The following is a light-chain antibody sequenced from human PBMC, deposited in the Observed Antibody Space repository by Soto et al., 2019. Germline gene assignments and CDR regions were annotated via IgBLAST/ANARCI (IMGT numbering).Light chain of an antibody. CDR1: QGVGRF. V-gene: IGKV3-11*01. CDR2: DAS. Sequence: EIVLTQSPATLSLSPGERAALSCRASQGVGRFLAWYQQKPGQAPRLLIYDASNRATGIPARFSGSGSETDFPLAIGLQEAEDVADYYWQHRGGCPLTFGGGTKVEIK. CDR3: QHRGGCPLT. J-gene: IGKJ4*01.